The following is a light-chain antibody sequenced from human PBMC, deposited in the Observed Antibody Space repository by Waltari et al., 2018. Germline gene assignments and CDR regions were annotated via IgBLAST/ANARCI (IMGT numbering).Light chain of an antibody. CDR1: QSLLYTNVYIY. CDR3: VQDLELPFT. V-gene: IGKV2-40*01. Sequence: DIVMTQTPLSLSITPGGPASISCRSSQSLLYTNVYIYLHWYLQKPGQSPQLLIYVVSNRASGVSDRFSGSGSATDFTLKITTVEAEDVGVYYCVQDLELPFTFGPGTRLEIK. J-gene: IGKJ3*01. CDR2: VVS.